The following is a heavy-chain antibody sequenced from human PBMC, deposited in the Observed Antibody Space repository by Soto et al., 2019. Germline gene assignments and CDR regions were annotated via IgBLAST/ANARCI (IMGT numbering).Heavy chain of an antibody. Sequence: PGGSLRLSCAASGFTFSSYAMSWVRQAPGKGLEWVSAISGSGDSTYYADSAKGRFTISRDNPKNTLYLQLNSLRAEDTAVYYCAKDRRYSSSLTTFDYWGQGTLVTVSS. V-gene: IGHV3-23*01. CDR3: AKDRRYSSSLTTFDY. D-gene: IGHD6-6*01. CDR1: GFTFSSYA. J-gene: IGHJ4*02. CDR2: ISGSGDST.